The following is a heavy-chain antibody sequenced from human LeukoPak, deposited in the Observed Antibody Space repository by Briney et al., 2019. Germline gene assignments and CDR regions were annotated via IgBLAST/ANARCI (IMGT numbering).Heavy chain of an antibody. D-gene: IGHD3-3*01. V-gene: IGHV4-39*07. CDR3: ARSRTIFGPLSWTLDY. J-gene: IGHJ4*02. CDR1: GGSISSSDHY. CDR2: ISYRGST. Sequence: KSSESLSLTCTVSGGSISSSDHYWGWVRQPPGKGLEWIATISYRGSTYYNPSLKSQVTISLDTSKNQFSLKLTSVTAADMAVYYCARSRTIFGPLSWTLDYWGQGTLVTVSS.